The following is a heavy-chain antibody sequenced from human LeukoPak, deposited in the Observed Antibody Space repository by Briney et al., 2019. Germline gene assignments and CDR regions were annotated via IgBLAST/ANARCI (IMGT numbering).Heavy chain of an antibody. D-gene: IGHD1-1*01. CDR3: ARGQLELLSDYYYYMDV. Sequence: GGSLRLSCAASGFTFSSYWMSWVRQAPGKGLEWVANIKRDGSENYYVASVKGRFTISRDNANSSLYLQMNRLRTEDTAVYYCARGQLELLSDYYYYMDVWGKGTTVNVSS. J-gene: IGHJ6*03. CDR1: GFTFSSYW. V-gene: IGHV3-7*01. CDR2: IKRDGSEN.